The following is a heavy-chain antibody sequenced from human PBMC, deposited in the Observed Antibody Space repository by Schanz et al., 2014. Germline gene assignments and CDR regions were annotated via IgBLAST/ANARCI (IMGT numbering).Heavy chain of an antibody. Sequence: QEQLVQSGAEVKKPGSSVKVSCKASRSTFSSYTISWVRQARGQGLEWVGRFIPILDVGNYAQQFQGRVTFTADKSTSTAYMELSSLRYEDTALYYCARGRGCTGGSCYSWFDLWGQGTLVTVAS. D-gene: IGHD2-15*01. CDR2: FIPILDVG. V-gene: IGHV1-69*04. J-gene: IGHJ5*02. CDR1: RSTFSSYT. CDR3: ARGRGCTGGSCYSWFDL.